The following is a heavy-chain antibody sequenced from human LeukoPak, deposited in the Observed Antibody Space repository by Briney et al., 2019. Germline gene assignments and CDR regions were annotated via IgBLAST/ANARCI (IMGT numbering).Heavy chain of an antibody. Sequence: PGGSLRLSCAASGFTFSSYGMHWVRQAPGKGLEWVSAISGSGGSTYYADSVKGRFTISRDNSKNTLYLQMNSLRAEDTAVYYCAKGGRGNYYDSSGYPNWFDPWGQGTLVTVSS. CDR2: ISGSGGST. V-gene: IGHV3-23*01. D-gene: IGHD3-22*01. J-gene: IGHJ5*02. CDR1: GFTFSSYG. CDR3: AKGGRGNYYDSSGYPNWFDP.